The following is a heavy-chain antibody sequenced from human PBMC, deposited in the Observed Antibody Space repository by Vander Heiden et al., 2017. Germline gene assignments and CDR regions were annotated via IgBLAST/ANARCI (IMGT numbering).Heavy chain of an antibody. J-gene: IGHJ5*02. Sequence: EVQLLESGGGLVQPGGSLRLSCAASGFTFSSYAMSWVRQAPGKGLELVSAISGSATSTYYADSVKCRFTISRDNAKNTLFLQLKSLRAEDTAVYYCGKAAAAGINWFDPWGQGTLVTVSS. CDR3: GKAAAAGINWFDP. D-gene: IGHD6-13*01. CDR1: GFTFSSYA. CDR2: ISGSATST. V-gene: IGHV3-23*01.